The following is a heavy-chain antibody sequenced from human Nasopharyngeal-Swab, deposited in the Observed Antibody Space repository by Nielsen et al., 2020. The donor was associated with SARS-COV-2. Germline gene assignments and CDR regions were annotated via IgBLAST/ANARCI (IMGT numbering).Heavy chain of an antibody. D-gene: IGHD6-19*01. CDR3: AKLDSSGWLLFDY. Sequence: VRQAPGEGLEWVSAISGSGGSTYYADSVKGRFTISRDNSKNTLYLQMNSLRAEDTAVYYCAKLDSSGWLLFDYWGQGTLVTVSS. V-gene: IGHV3-23*01. CDR2: ISGSGGST. J-gene: IGHJ4*02.